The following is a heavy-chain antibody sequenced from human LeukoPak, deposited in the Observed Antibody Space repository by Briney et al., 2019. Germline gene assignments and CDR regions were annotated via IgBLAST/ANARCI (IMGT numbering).Heavy chain of an antibody. V-gene: IGHV3-30*04. Sequence: PGGSLRLSCAASGFTFSSYAMHWVRQAPGKGLEWVAVISYDGSNKYYADSVKGRFTISRDNSKNTLYLQMNSLRAEDTAVYYCAKLRGDYVFEDFQHWGQGTLVTVSS. J-gene: IGHJ1*01. CDR3: AKLRGDYVFEDFQH. CDR1: GFTFSSYA. CDR2: ISYDGSNK. D-gene: IGHD4-17*01.